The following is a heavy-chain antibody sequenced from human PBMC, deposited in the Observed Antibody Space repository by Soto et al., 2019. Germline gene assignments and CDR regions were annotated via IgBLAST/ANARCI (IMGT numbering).Heavy chain of an antibody. V-gene: IGHV3-30-3*01. J-gene: IGHJ4*02. D-gene: IGHD4-17*01. CDR2: ISYDGSSK. CDR1: GFTFSDYA. CDR3: AREDYGKFYFDY. Sequence: GGSLRLSCTASGFTFSDYAMHWVRQAPGEGLEWVAVISYDGSSKFYADSVKGRFTISRDNSRNTLFLQMNSLRTEDTAVYFCAREDYGKFYFDYWGQGTLVTVSS.